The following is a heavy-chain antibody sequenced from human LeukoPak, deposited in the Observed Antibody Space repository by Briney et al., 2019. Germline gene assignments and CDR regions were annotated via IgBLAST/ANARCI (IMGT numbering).Heavy chain of an antibody. CDR2: ISGSGGST. Sequence: GGSLRLSCAASGFTFSSYAMSWVRQAPGKGLEWVSAISGSGGSTYYADSVKGRFTISRDNSKNTLYLQMNSLRAEDTAVYYCAKYSGNDFYYYYYGMDVWGQGTTVTVSS. D-gene: IGHD5-12*01. V-gene: IGHV3-23*01. CDR1: GFTFSSYA. J-gene: IGHJ6*02. CDR3: AKYSGNDFYYYYYGMDV.